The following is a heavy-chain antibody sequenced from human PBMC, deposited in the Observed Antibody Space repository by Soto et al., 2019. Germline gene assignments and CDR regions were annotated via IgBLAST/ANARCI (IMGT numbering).Heavy chain of an antibody. CDR3: AKDIMITFGGVIVSPYFDY. V-gene: IGHV3-23*01. D-gene: IGHD3-16*02. Sequence: GGSLRLSCAASGFTFSSYAMSWVRQAPGKGLEWVSAISGSGGSTYYADSVKGRFTISRGNSKNTLYLQMNSLRAEDTAVYYCAKDIMITFGGVIVSPYFDYWGQGTLVTVSS. CDR2: ISGSGGST. CDR1: GFTFSSYA. J-gene: IGHJ4*02.